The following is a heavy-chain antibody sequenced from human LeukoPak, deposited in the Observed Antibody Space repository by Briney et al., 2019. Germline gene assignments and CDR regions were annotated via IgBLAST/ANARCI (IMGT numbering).Heavy chain of an antibody. J-gene: IGHJ4*02. V-gene: IGHV3-30*19. CDR1: GFTFNTYG. CDR2: ILRDANKK. CDR3: ATELIRGVMANDY. D-gene: IGHD3-10*01. Sequence: PGGSLRLSCAASGFTFNTYGMHWVRQAPGKGLEWVAVILRDANKKYYADSLGGRFAISRDNSKNTLYLQMNSLRPEDTAIYYCATELIRGVMANDYWGQGTLVTVSS.